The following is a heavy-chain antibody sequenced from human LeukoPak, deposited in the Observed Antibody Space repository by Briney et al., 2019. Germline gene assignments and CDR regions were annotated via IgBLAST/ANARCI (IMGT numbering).Heavy chain of an antibody. Sequence: KASETLSLTCAVYGGSFSGYYWSWIRQPPGKGLEWIGEINHSGSTNYNPSLKSRVTISVDTSKNQFSLKLSSVTAADTAVFYCARGEEYGSGAVHFDYWGQGILVTVSS. CDR1: GGSFSGYY. J-gene: IGHJ4*02. CDR2: INHSGST. V-gene: IGHV4-34*01. D-gene: IGHD3-10*01. CDR3: ARGEEYGSGAVHFDY.